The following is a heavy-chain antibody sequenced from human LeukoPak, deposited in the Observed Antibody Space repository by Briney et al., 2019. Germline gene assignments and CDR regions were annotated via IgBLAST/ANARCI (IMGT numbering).Heavy chain of an antibody. Sequence: SETLSLTCTVSGGSISSSSYYWGWIRQPPGKGLEWIGSIYYSGSTYYNPSLKTRVTISVDTSKNQFSLKLNSVTAADTAVYYCARVSGSQVSVLDYWGQGTLVTVSS. V-gene: IGHV4-39*07. CDR1: GGSISSSSYY. J-gene: IGHJ4*02. CDR2: IYYSGST. CDR3: ARVSGSQVSVLDY. D-gene: IGHD1-26*01.